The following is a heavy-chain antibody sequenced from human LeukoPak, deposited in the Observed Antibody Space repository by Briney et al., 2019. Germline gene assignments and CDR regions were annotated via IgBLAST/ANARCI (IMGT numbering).Heavy chain of an antibody. Sequence: GSLRLSCAASGFTFSSYGMHWVRQAPGKGLEWVAVISYDGSNKYYADSVKGRFTISRDNSKNTLYLQMNSLRAEDTAVYYCAKGGEPTYYYGSGSPYFDYWGQGTLVTVSS. J-gene: IGHJ4*02. CDR1: GFTFSSYG. D-gene: IGHD3-10*01. V-gene: IGHV3-30*18. CDR2: ISYDGSNK. CDR3: AKGGEPTYYYGSGSPYFDY.